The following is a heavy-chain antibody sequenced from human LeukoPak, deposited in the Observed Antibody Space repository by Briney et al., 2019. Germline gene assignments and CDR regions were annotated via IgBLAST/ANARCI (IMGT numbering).Heavy chain of an antibody. CDR2: IYSGGTT. V-gene: IGHV3-66*01. CDR1: GFTVSSNY. J-gene: IGHJ4*02. Sequence: PGGSLRLSCAASGFTVSSNYMSWVRQAPGKGLEWGSVIYSGGTTYYADSVKGRFTISRDNSKNTLHLQMNSLRAEDTAVYYCARDQYSYAHAAHWGQGTLVTVSS. D-gene: IGHD2-2*01. CDR3: ARDQYSYAHAAH.